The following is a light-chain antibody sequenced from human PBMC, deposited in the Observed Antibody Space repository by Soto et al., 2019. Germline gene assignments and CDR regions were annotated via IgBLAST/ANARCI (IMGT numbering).Light chain of an antibody. CDR3: SSYTNINTRACV. CDR2: EVT. CDR1: SGDLGSYTR. J-gene: IGLJ1*01. Sequence: QSALTQPASVSGSPGQSITISCTGTSGDLGSYTRVSWYQQHPGKAPNLIIYEVTDRPSGVSNRFSGSKSGNTASLTISGLQAEDEAEYYCSSYTNINTRACVFGTGTKLTVL. V-gene: IGLV2-14*01.